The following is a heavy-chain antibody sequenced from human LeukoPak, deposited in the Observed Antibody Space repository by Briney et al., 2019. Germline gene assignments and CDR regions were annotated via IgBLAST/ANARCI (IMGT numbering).Heavy chain of an antibody. J-gene: IGHJ3*02. V-gene: IGHV3-7*04. CDR1: GFSFSNNW. CDR3: ARGRSVDI. Sequence: GGSPRLSCTASGFSFSNNWMTWVRRRPGQGLEWVANINQDGSEKHYVNSVKGRFTISRDNAENSLYLQMNNLRVEDTAVYYCARGRSVDIWGQGTMVAVSS. CDR2: INQDGSEK.